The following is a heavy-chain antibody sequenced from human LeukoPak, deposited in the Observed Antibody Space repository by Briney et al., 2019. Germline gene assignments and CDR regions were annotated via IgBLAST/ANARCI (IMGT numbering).Heavy chain of an antibody. Sequence: PGGSLRLSCAASGFTFSSYATSWVRQAPGKGLEWASVIYSGGSTYYADSVKGRFTISRDNSKNTLYLQMNSLRAEDTAVYYCAMMGELSLYFDYWGQGTLVTVSS. CDR3: AMMGELSLYFDY. D-gene: IGHD3-16*02. CDR2: IYSGGST. V-gene: IGHV3-53*01. CDR1: GFTFSSYA. J-gene: IGHJ4*02.